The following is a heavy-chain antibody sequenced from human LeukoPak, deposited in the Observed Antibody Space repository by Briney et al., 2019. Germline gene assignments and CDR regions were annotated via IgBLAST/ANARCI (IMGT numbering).Heavy chain of an antibody. Sequence: SETLSLTCAVYSEPFIGYYWSWIRQPPGMGLEWIGSIYYSGTTYYNPSLESRVTVSVDTSKNQFSLKLSSVTAADTAVYYCARHSSRSHPNFDYWGQGTLVTVSS. D-gene: IGHD2/OR15-2a*01. CDR2: IYYSGTT. CDR1: SEPFIGYY. V-gene: IGHV4-34*01. J-gene: IGHJ4*02. CDR3: ARHSSRSHPNFDY.